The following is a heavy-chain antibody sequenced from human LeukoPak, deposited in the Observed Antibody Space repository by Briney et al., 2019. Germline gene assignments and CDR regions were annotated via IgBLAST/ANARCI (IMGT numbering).Heavy chain of an antibody. J-gene: IGHJ5*02. V-gene: IGHV4-39*07. Sequence: PSETLSLTCTVSGGSISSSSYYWGWIRQPPGKGLEWIGSIYYSGSTYYNPSLKSRVTISVDTSKNQFSLKLSSVTAADTAVYYCARDGGYSGYEQNNHWGQGTLVTVSS. CDR3: ARDGGYSGYEQNNH. D-gene: IGHD5-12*01. CDR2: IYYSGST. CDR1: GGSISSSSYY.